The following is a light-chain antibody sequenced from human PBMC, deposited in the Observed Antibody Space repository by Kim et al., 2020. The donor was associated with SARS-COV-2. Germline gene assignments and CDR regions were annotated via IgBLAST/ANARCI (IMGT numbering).Light chain of an antibody. J-gene: IGKJ1*01. CDR3: LQYNGYPLT. Sequence: DIQMTQFPSTLSASVGDRVTITCRVSQRISLWLAWYQQRRGKAAKLLIYEASTLESGAPSRFSGSGSGSEFTLTISSVQLVDFATYNCLQYNGYPLTFGEATRVNI. CDR2: EAS. CDR1: QRISLW. V-gene: IGKV1-5*03.